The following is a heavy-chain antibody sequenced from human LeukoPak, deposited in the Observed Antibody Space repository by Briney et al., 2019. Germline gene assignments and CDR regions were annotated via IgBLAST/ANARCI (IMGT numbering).Heavy chain of an antibody. CDR2: IYYSGST. CDR1: GGSISSYY. J-gene: IGHJ4*02. V-gene: IGHV4-59*01. CDR3: ARDSGSYWGYFDH. Sequence: PSETLSLTCTVSGGSISSYYWSWIRQPPGKGLEWIGYIYYSGSTNYNPSLKSRVTISVDTSKNQFSLKLSSVTAADTAVYYCARDSGSYWGYFDHWGQGTLVTVSS. D-gene: IGHD1-26*01.